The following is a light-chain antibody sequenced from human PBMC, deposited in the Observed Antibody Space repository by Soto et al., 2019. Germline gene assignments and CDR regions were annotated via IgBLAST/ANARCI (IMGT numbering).Light chain of an antibody. CDR1: SSNIGSDT. Sequence: QSVLTQPPSASGTPGQRVTISCSGSSSNIGSDTVNWYQQLPGTATKLLIYGNNQRPSGIPDRFSGSKSGTSDSLAISGLQSEDEADYYCAAWDGSLNGWVFGGGTKLTVL. CDR3: AAWDGSLNGWV. J-gene: IGLJ3*02. V-gene: IGLV1-44*01. CDR2: GNN.